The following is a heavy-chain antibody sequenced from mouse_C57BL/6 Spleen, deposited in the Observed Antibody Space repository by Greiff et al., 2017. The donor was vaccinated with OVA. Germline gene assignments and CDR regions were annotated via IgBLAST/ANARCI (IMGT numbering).Heavy chain of an antibody. CDR1: GYTFTSYG. Sequence: VKLVESGAELARPGASVKLSCKASGYTFTSYGISWVKQRTGQGLEWIGEIYPRSGNTYYNEKFKGKATLTADKYSSTAYMELRSLTSEDSAVYFCASSPRYLDYWGQGTTLTVSS. V-gene: IGHV1-81*01. J-gene: IGHJ2*01. CDR2: IYPRSGNT. CDR3: ASSPRYLDY.